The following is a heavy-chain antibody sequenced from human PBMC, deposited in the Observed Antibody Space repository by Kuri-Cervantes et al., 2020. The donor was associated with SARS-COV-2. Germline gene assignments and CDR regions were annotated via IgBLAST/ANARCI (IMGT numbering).Heavy chain of an antibody. CDR3: ARAGRSGSYPDY. CDR2: ISSSSSYI. J-gene: IGHJ4*02. Sequence: LSLTCAASGFTFSSYSMNWVRQAPGKGLEWVSSISSSSSYIYYADSVKGRFTISRDNAKNSLYLQMNSLRAEDAAVYYCARAGRSGSYPDYWGQGTLVTVSS. D-gene: IGHD1-26*01. V-gene: IGHV3-21*01. CDR1: GFTFSSYS.